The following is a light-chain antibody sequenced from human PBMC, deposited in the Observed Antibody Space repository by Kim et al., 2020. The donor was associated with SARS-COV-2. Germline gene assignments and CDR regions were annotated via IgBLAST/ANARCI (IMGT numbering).Light chain of an antibody. CDR2: GAS. CDR1: QSVSSSY. CDR3: QQYGSSPPYT. V-gene: IGKV3-20*01. J-gene: IGKJ2*01. Sequence: SPGERATLSCRASQSVSSSYLAWYQQKPGQAPGLLIYGASSRATGIPDRFSGSGSGTDFTLTISRLEPEDFAVYYCQQYGSSPPYTFGQGTKLEIK.